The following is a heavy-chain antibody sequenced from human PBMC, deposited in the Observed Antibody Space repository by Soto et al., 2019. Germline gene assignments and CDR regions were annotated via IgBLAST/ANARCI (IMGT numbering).Heavy chain of an antibody. CDR2: ISSSGGSI. D-gene: IGHD2-2*02. CDR1: GVTFNSHE. J-gene: IGHJ5*02. Sequence: GGSLRRSCAGSGVTFNSHEMTWVRQAPGKGLEWISSISSSGGSIYYADSVKGRFTVSRDNAKNSLYLQMNRLRAEDTAVYYCARSWGLYCSSSRCYSPWFDPWGRGTLVTVSS. CDR3: ARSWGLYCSSSRCYSPWFDP. V-gene: IGHV3-48*03.